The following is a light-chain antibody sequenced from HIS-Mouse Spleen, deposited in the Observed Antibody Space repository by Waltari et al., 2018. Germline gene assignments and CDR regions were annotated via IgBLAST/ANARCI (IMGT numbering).Light chain of an antibody. V-gene: IGLV3-21*02. CDR2: DDS. CDR3: QVWDSSSDHHVV. J-gene: IGLJ2*01. Sequence: SYVLTQPPSVSVAPGQTARITCGGNNIGSKSVHWYQQKPGQAPVLVVYDDSDRPSGIPGRFSGPNSGNTATLTISRVEAGDEADYYCQVWDSSSDHHVVFGGGTKLTVL. CDR1: NIGSKS.